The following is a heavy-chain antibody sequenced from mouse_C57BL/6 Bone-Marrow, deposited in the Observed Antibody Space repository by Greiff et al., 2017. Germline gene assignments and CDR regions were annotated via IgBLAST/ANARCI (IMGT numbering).Heavy chain of an antibody. J-gene: IGHJ3*01. D-gene: IGHD2-4*01. CDR2: IWSGEST. V-gene: IGHV2-2*01. CDR1: GFSLTSYG. Sequence: VQLQESGPGLVQPSQSLSITCTVSGFSLTSYGVHWVRQSPGKGLEWLGVIWSGESTDYNAAFISRLSISKDNSKSQVFFKMNSLQAGDTAIYYCASSMITTRAFAYWGQGTLVTVSA. CDR3: ASSMITTRAFAY.